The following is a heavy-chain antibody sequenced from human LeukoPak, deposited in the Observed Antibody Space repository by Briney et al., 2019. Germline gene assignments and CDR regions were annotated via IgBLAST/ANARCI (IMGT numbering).Heavy chain of an antibody. CDR1: GFTLSSHW. D-gene: IGHD3-22*01. J-gene: IGHJ4*02. Sequence: PGGSLRLSCVASGFTLSSHWMSWVRQAPGKGLEWVSSISSSSSYIYYADSVKGRFTISRDNAKNSLYLQMNSLRAEDTAVYYCARDLTPDYYDSSGYFDYWGQGTLVTVSS. CDR2: ISSSSSYI. V-gene: IGHV3-21*01. CDR3: ARDLTPDYYDSSGYFDY.